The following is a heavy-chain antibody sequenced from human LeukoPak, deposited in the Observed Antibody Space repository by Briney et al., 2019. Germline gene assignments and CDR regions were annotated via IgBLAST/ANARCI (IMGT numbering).Heavy chain of an antibody. D-gene: IGHD3-10*01. CDR1: GFTCSSYN. J-gene: IGHJ4*02. CDR2: ISSSTSYI. Sequence: GGSLRLXCAASGFTCSSYNMNWVRLAPGKGLESVSSISSSTSYIYYADSVKGRFTISRDNAKNSLYLQMNSLRAEDTAVYYCARDPQFVRGDYYFDYWGQGTLVTVSS. CDR3: ARDPQFVRGDYYFDY. V-gene: IGHV3-21*01.